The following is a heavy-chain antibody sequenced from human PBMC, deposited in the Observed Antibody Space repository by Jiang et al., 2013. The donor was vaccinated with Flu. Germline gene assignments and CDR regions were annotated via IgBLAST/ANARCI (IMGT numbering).Heavy chain of an antibody. J-gene: IGHJ4*02. Sequence: GPGLVKPSETLSLTCAVSGYSISSGYYWGRIRQPPGKGLEWIGSIYHSGSTYYNPSLKSRVTISVDTSKNQFSLKLSSVTAADTAVYYCARDSLFRVTTGYWGQGTLVTVSS. D-gene: IGHD2-21*02. CDR3: ARDSLFRVTTGY. CDR2: IYHSGST. CDR1: GYSISSGYY. V-gene: IGHV4-38-2*02.